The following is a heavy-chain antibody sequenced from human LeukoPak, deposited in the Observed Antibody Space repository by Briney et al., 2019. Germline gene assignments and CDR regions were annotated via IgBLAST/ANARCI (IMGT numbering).Heavy chain of an antibody. CDR2: IKSKTDGWTT. D-gene: IGHD3-16*02. CDR3: TTGYDYVWGSYRYDAFDI. V-gene: IGHV3-15*01. Sequence: GGSLRLSCAASGFTFSNAWMSWVRQAPGKGLEWVGRIKSKTDGWTTDYAAPVKGRFTISRDDSKNTLYLQMNSLKTEDTAVYYCTTGYDYVWGSYRYDAFDIWGQGTMVTVSS. J-gene: IGHJ3*02. CDR1: GFTFSNAW.